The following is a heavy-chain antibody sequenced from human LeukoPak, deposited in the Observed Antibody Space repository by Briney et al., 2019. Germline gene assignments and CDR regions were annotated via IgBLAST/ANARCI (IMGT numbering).Heavy chain of an antibody. Sequence: PSQTLSLTCTVSGGSISSGSYYWSWIRQPPGKGLEWIGYIYYSGSTYYNPSLKSRVTISVDTSKNQFSLKLSSVTAADTAVYYCARGGGRLLLWFGETCLDYWGQGTLVTVSS. CDR3: ARGGGRLLLWFGETCLDY. J-gene: IGHJ4*02. CDR2: IYYSGST. CDR1: GGSISSGSYY. V-gene: IGHV4-30-4*08. D-gene: IGHD3-10*01.